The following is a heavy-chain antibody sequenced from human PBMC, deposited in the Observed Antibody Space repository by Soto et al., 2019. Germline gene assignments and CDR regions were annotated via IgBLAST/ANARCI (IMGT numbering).Heavy chain of an antibody. V-gene: IGHV4-59*01. CDR3: ARVWGGAFDI. CDR2: IYYTGST. Sequence: QVQLQESGPGLVKPSETLSLTCTVSGGSISSYYWSWIRQPPGKGLEWIGYIYYTGSTNYNPSLXRXVXRXXDTSQNQFSLKLSSVTAADTAVYYCARVWGGAFDIWGQGTMVTVSS. D-gene: IGHD3-10*01. J-gene: IGHJ3*02. CDR1: GGSISSYY.